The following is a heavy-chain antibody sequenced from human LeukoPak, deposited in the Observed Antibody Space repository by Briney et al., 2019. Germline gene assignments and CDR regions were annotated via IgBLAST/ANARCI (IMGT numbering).Heavy chain of an antibody. CDR2: ISYDGSNK. J-gene: IGHJ3*02. CDR1: GFTFSSYA. V-gene: IGHV3-30-3*01. D-gene: IGHD6-6*01. CDR3: ARFRYSSSSGAFDI. Sequence: GGSLRLSCAASGFTFSSYAMHWVRQAPGKGLEWVAVISYDGSNKYYADSVKGRFTISRDNSKNTLYLQMNSLRAEDTAVYYCARFRYSSSSGAFDIWGQGTMVTVSS.